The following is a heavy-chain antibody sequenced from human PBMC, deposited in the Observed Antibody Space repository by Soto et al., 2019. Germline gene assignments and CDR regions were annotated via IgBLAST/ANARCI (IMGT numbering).Heavy chain of an antibody. V-gene: IGHV3-15*04. Sequence: QLVESGGGLVKPGGSLTLSCAASGFTFTEALMTWVRQTPGKGLEWVGRVETKRHGGTTDYAAPVRGRFTVSRDDSKNTLYLQMNSLKTEDTAVYYCTTGDGPKHFDSWGQGTLVTVSS. CDR1: GFTFTEAL. CDR3: TTGDGPKHFDS. D-gene: IGHD2-21*02. J-gene: IGHJ4*02. CDR2: VETKRHGGTT.